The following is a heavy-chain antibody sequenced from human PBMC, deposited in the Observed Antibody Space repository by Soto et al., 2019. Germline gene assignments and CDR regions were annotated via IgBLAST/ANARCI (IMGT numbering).Heavy chain of an antibody. V-gene: IGHV5-51*01. CDR2: IYPGDSDT. D-gene: IGHD3-10*01. J-gene: IGHJ5*02. CDR1: GYSFTSYW. Sequence: GESLKISCKGSGYSFTSYWIGWVRQMPGKGLEWMGIIYPGDSDTRYSPSFQGQVTISADKSISTAYLQWSSLKASDTAMYYCARRLLWFGDENWFDPWGQGTLVTVSS. CDR3: ARRLLWFGDENWFDP.